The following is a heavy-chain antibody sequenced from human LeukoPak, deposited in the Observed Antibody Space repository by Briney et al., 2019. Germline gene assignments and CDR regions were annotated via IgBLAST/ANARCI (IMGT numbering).Heavy chain of an antibody. J-gene: IGHJ4*02. CDR3: AKGNVGSYCGGDCYSAFGY. V-gene: IGHV3-23*01. CDR2: ISGSGGST. CDR1: GFTFSSYA. D-gene: IGHD2-21*02. Sequence: GGSLRLSCAASGFTFSSYAMSWVRQAPGKGLEWVSAISGSGGSTYYADSVKGRFTISRDNSKNTLYLQMNSLRAEDTAVYYCAKGNVGSYCGGDCYSAFGYWGQGTLVTVSS.